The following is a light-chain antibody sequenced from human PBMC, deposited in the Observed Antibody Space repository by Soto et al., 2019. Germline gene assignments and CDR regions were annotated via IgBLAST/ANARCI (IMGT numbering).Light chain of an antibody. Sequence: QSVLTQPASVSGSPGQSITISCTGTSSDVGGYNYVSWYPQHPGKAPKRMIYEVSNRPSGVSNRFSGSKSGNTASLTISGLQSEDEDDYYCSSYTSSSTLVFGTGTKLTVL. CDR3: SSYTSSSTLV. J-gene: IGLJ1*01. V-gene: IGLV2-14*01. CDR1: SSDVGGYNY. CDR2: EVS.